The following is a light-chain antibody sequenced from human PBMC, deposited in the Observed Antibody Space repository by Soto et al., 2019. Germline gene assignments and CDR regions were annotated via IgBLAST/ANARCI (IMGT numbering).Light chain of an antibody. CDR1: KSLNHW. CDR3: QQYNSYSWT. J-gene: IGKJ1*01. Sequence: DIQMTQSPSTLSASVGDRVTITCRASKSLNHWLAWYQQKPGNAPKLLIYKASSLESGVPSRFSGSGSGTEFTLTISSLQPDDFATYYCQQYNSYSWTFGQGTKVEIK. V-gene: IGKV1-5*03. CDR2: KAS.